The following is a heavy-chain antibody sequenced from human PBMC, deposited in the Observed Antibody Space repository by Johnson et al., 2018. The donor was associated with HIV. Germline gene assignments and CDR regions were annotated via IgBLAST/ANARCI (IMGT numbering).Heavy chain of an antibody. V-gene: IGHV3-30*18. D-gene: IGHD6-6*01. Sequence: QVQLVESGGGVVQPGGSLRLSCAASGFTISSYWMSWVRQAPGKGLEWLALLSYDGINKYYADSVKGRFTISRDNSKNPLYLQMNSLRAEDTAVYYCAKVLPFEQLVPQGAFDIWGQGTMVTVSS. CDR1: GFTISSYW. CDR2: LSYDGINK. J-gene: IGHJ3*02. CDR3: AKVLPFEQLVPQGAFDI.